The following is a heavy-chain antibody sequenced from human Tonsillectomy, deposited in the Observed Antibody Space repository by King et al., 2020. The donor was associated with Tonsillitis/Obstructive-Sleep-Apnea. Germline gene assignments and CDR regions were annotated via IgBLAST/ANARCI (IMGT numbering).Heavy chain of an antibody. V-gene: IGHV3-30*03. Sequence: VQLVESGGGVVQPGGSLRLSCSASGFTFFSYGMHWVRQAPGRGLEWVAGVSFDKSSEDYADSVKGRVTISSDTSRTTLSLHMDNLRSDDTAVYYCARSNPYFSHYMDVWGKGTSVTVSS. J-gene: IGHJ6*03. CDR2: VSFDKSSE. CDR1: GFTFFSYG. D-gene: IGHD2/OR15-2a*01. CDR3: ARSNPYFSHYMDV.